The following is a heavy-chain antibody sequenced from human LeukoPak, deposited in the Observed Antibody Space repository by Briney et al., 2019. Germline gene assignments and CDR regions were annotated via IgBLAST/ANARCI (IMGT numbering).Heavy chain of an antibody. V-gene: IGHV4-39*02. CDR3: ASAPRQGSIGGLDY. D-gene: IGHD3-16*01. CDR2: IYYTGTT. Sequence: SETLSLTCTVSGGSISSSTYYWGWIGQPPGQGLEWIGAIYYTGTTYYNPSLRSRVTISVDTSKNHSSLNLSSVTAADTALYYCASAPRQGSIGGLDYWGQGTLVTVPS. J-gene: IGHJ4*02. CDR1: GGSISSSTYY.